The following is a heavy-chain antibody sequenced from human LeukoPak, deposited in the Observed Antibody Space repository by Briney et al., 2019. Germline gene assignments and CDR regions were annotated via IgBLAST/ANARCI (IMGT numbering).Heavy chain of an antibody. CDR3: ARGLKSGIDP. V-gene: IGHV4-59*01. CDR1: GRSISSYY. J-gene: IGHJ5*02. D-gene: IGHD3-10*01. Sequence: SETLSLTCTASGRSISSYYWSWIRQPPGKGLESIRYIYYSGSTNYNPSLKSRVTISVDTSKNQFSLKLSSVTAEDTVVYYCARGLKSGIDPWGQGTLVTVSS. CDR2: IYYSGST.